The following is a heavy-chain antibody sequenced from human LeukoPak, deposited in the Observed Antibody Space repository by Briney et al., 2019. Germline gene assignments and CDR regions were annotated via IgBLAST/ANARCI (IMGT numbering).Heavy chain of an antibody. CDR3: ARSSRGIGYCSGGSCYSYLY. CDR2: IYYSGST. D-gene: IGHD2-15*01. V-gene: IGHV4-61*01. CDR1: GGSDSSGSYY. Sequence: PSETLSLTCTVSGGSDSSGSYYWSWIRQPPGKGLEWIGYIYYSGSTNYNPSLKSRVTISVDTSKNQFSLKLSSVTAADTAVYYCARSSRGIGYCSGGSCYSYLYWGQGTLVTVSS. J-gene: IGHJ4*02.